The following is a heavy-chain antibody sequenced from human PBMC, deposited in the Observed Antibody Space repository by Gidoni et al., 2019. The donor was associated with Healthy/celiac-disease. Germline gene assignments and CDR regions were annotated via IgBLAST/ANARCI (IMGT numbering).Heavy chain of an antibody. Sequence: EVPLAEAGRRLLKPGGSLRLSCEASGFDFSNAGMGWVRQATGKGLEWVGRIKSKTDGGTTDYAAPVKGRFTSSRDDSKNTLYLQMNSLKTEDTAVYSCTTEISCSGGSCYSGFDYWGQGTLVTVSS. D-gene: IGHD2-15*01. J-gene: IGHJ4*02. CDR2: IKSKTDGGTT. V-gene: IGHV3-15*01. CDR3: TTEISCSGGSCYSGFDY. CDR1: GFDFSNAG.